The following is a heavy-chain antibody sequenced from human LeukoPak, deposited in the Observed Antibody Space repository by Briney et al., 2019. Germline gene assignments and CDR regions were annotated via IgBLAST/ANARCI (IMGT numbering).Heavy chain of an antibody. Sequence: TSQTLSLTCTVSSGSISSGDYYWSWIRQPPGKGLEWIGYINYSGSTYYNPSLKGRVTVPVDTSKNQFSLKLRSVTAADTAVYYCARATGAATGALDYWGQGILVAVSS. CDR1: SGSISSGDYY. CDR2: INYSGST. V-gene: IGHV4-30-4*01. J-gene: IGHJ4*02. CDR3: ARATGAATGALDY. D-gene: IGHD6-25*01.